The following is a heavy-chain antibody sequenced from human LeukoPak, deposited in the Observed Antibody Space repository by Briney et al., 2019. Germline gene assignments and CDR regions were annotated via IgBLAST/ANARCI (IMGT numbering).Heavy chain of an antibody. D-gene: IGHD6-19*01. J-gene: IGHJ3*02. CDR3: ARLTALAGHRGAFDI. CDR1: GGSIGGHTFY. Sequence: SETLSLTCNVSGGSIGGHTFYWDWIRQPPGKGLEWIATIYYNGNTFYNPSLKSRVAISIDMSKCQFSRHLSSVTAADTAIYYCARLTALAGHRGAFDIWGPGTMVTVSS. CDR2: IYYNGNT. V-gene: IGHV4-39*01.